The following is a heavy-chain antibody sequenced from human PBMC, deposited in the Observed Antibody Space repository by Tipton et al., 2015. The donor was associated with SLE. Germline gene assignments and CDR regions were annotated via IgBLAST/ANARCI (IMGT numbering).Heavy chain of an antibody. CDR1: GFTFSSYS. D-gene: IGHD6-13*01. J-gene: IGHJ4*02. Sequence: SLRLSCAASGFTFSSYSMNWVRQAPGKGLEWVSAISGSGGSTYYADSVKGRYTISRDNSKNTLYLQMNSLGAEDTAVYYCAKRGIAAAGPDYWGQGTLVTVSS. CDR3: AKRGIAAAGPDY. CDR2: ISGSGGST. V-gene: IGHV3-23*01.